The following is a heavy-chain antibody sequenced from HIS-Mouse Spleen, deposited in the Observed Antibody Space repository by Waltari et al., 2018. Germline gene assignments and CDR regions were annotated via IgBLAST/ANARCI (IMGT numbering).Heavy chain of an antibody. J-gene: IGHJ4*02. Sequence: QVQLVQSGAEGKKPVASVKVSCKASGYTFTSYDINWVRQATGQGLEWMGWMNPNSGKTGYAQKFQGRVTMTRNTSISTAYIELSSLRSEDTAVYYCARGHDYSNYFDYWGQGTLVTVSS. CDR3: ARGHDYSNYFDY. V-gene: IGHV1-8*01. CDR1: GYTFTSYD. D-gene: IGHD4-4*01. CDR2: MNPNSGKT.